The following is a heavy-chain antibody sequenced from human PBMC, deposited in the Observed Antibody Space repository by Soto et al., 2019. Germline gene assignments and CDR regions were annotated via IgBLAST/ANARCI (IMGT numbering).Heavy chain of an antibody. CDR1: GYSFASYW. CDR2: IYPGDSDS. J-gene: IGHJ6*02. Sequence: GESLKISCKGSGYSFASYWIAWVRQMAGKGLEWMGIIYPGDSDSRYSPSFQGQVTISADKSISTAYLQWNSLKASDTAIYYCARPRSGSYRLDYYGMDVWGQGTTVTVSS. D-gene: IGHD3-10*01. CDR3: ARPRSGSYRLDYYGMDV. V-gene: IGHV5-51*01.